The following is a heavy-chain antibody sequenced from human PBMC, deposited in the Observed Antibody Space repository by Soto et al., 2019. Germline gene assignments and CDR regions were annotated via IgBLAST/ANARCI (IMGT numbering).Heavy chain of an antibody. J-gene: IGHJ4*02. V-gene: IGHV3-33*01. D-gene: IGHD2-15*01. CDR1: GFSFSVYG. Sequence: GSLRLSCETSGFSFSVYGMHWVRQAPGKGLEWVAVIWYDASKQFYAASVEGRFTISRDNSKAILYLQMNSLGAEDTAVYYCAAWAEGATEVHWGQGTLVTVSS. CDR2: IWYDASKQ. CDR3: AAWAEGATEVH.